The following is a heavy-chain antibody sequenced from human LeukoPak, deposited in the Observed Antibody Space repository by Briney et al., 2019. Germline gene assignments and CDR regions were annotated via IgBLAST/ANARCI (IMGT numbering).Heavy chain of an antibody. CDR1: GYSFTSYW. J-gene: IGHJ3*02. CDR3: ARPLYYYHSSGYHSVDAFDI. CDR2: IYPGDSDT. D-gene: IGHD3-22*01. V-gene: IGHV5-51*01. Sequence: GESLKISCKGSGYSFTSYWIGWVRQMPGKGLEWMGIIYPGDSDTRYSPSFQGQVTISADKSISTAYLQWSSLKASDTAMYYCARPLYYYHSSGYHSVDAFDIWGQGTMVTVSS.